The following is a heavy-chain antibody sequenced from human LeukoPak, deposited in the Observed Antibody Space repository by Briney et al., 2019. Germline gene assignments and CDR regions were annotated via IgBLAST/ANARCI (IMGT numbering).Heavy chain of an antibody. V-gene: IGHV4-59*01. CDR2: IYYSGSA. D-gene: IGHD1-26*01. J-gene: IGHJ5*02. CDR1: GGSISSYF. CDR3: ARDLLRGSYFGWFDP. Sequence: SETLSLTCTVSGGSISSYFWSWMPQPPGKGREVIGDIYYSGSANYNPSLKSRVPISVDTSKNQFSLKLSSVTAADTAVYYCARDLLRGSYFGWFDPWGQGTLVTVSS.